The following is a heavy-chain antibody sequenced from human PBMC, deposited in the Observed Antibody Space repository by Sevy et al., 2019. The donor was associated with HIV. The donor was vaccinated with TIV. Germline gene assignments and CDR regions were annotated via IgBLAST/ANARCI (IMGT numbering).Heavy chain of an antibody. Sequence: SETLSLTCAVYGGSFSGYYWSWIRQPPGKGLEWIGEINHSGSTNYNPSLKSRVTISVDTSKNQFSLKLSSVTAADTPVYYCAISPMITFGGVIGTPPHFYYWGQGTLVTVSS. CDR2: INHSGST. J-gene: IGHJ4*02. D-gene: IGHD3-16*02. CDR1: GGSFSGYY. CDR3: AISPMITFGGVIGTPPHFYY. V-gene: IGHV4-34*01.